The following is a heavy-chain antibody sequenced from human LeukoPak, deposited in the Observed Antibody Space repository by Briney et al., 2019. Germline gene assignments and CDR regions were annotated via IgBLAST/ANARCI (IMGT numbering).Heavy chain of an antibody. D-gene: IGHD3-10*01. CDR1: GVPVSSNY. V-gene: IGHV3-53*01. CDR2: INGDGGTT. Sequence: PGGALRLSCAAAGVPVSSNYMSWVRQAPGKGREGGSVINGDGGTTHYADFVKGRFTISRDNSKNTLYLQMNSLRAEDTAVYYCAKHLWRDLLWSGEGYYFGSWGQGTLVTVSS. J-gene: IGHJ4*02. CDR3: AKHLWRDLLWSGEGYYFGS.